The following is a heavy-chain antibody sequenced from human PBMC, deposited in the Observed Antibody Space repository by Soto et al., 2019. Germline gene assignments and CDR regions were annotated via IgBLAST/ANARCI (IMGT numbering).Heavy chain of an antibody. Sequence: QVQLVQSGAEVKKPGSSVKVSCKAPGGTFSSYAISWVRQAPGQGLEWMGGIIPIFGTANYVQKFQGRVTITADESTSTGYMELSSLRSEDTAVYYCARSQGGSSSLDIYYYYYYGMDVWGQRTTVTVSS. CDR1: GGTFSSYA. CDR3: ARSQGGSSSLDIYYYYYYGMDV. CDR2: IIPIFGTA. D-gene: IGHD2-15*01. J-gene: IGHJ6*02. V-gene: IGHV1-69*01.